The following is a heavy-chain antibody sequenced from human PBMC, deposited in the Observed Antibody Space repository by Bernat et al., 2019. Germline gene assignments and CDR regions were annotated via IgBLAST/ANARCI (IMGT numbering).Heavy chain of an antibody. CDR3: ASLGAPMIVVVISPYYFDY. V-gene: IGHV4-39*05. D-gene: IGHD3-22*01. Sequence: QLQLQESGPGLVKPSETPSLTCTVSGGSISSSSYYWGWIRQPPGKGLEWIGSIYYSGSTYYNPSLKSRVTISVDTSKNQFSLKLSSVTAADTAVYYCASLGAPMIVVVISPYYFDYWGQGTLVTVSS. J-gene: IGHJ4*02. CDR1: GGSISSSSYY. CDR2: IYYSGST.